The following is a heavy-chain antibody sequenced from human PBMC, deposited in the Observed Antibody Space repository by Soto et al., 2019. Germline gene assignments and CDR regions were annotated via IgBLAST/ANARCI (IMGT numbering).Heavy chain of an antibody. Sequence: PGESLKISCKGSGYSFTSYWIGWVRQMPGKGLEWMGIIYPGDSDTRYSPSFQGQVTISADKSISTAYLQWSSLKASDTAMYYCARTNYYDSSGYYGPDYWGQGTLVTVSS. D-gene: IGHD3-22*01. J-gene: IGHJ4*02. CDR3: ARTNYYDSSGYYGPDY. CDR2: IYPGDSDT. V-gene: IGHV5-51*01. CDR1: GYSFTSYW.